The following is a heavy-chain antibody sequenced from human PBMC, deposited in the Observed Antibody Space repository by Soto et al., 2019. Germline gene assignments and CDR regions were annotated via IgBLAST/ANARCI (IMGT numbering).Heavy chain of an antibody. CDR2: IYYSGST. CDR1: GGSISSYY. J-gene: IGHJ4*02. V-gene: IGHV4-59*01. Sequence: SETLSLTCTVSGGSISSYYWSWIRQPPGKGLEWIGYIYYSGSTNYNPSLKSRVTISVDTSKNQFSLKLSSVAAADTAVYYCVHSSGWYDVGYFDYWGQGTLVTVSS. CDR3: VHSSGWYDVGYFDY. D-gene: IGHD6-19*01.